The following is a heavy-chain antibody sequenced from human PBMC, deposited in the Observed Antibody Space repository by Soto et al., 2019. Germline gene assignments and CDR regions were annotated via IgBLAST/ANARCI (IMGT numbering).Heavy chain of an antibody. Sequence: QVQLQESGPGLVKPSGTLSLTCVVSGSSISSNNWWSWFRQPPGKGLEWIGEIYHSGTTSYNPSLKSRVTMSVDKSKDQFFRKVASVTAAGTAVYFCAKDGSGHPYFSDNWGQGTLVTVSS. CDR2: IYHSGTT. CDR1: GSSISSNNW. D-gene: IGHD2-15*01. J-gene: IGHJ4*02. V-gene: IGHV4-4*02. CDR3: AKDGSGHPYFSDN.